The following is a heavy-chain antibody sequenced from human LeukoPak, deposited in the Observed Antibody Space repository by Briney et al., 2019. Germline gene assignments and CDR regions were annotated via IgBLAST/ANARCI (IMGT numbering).Heavy chain of an antibody. Sequence: GGSLRLSCAASGFIFSSYSVNWVRQAPGKGLEWVSYISSSSTYIYYADSVKGRFTISRDNAKNSLYLQMNSLRAEDTAVYYCARDPLSYNILTGYDYPGAFDYWGQGTLVTVSS. CDR3: ARDPLSYNILTGYDYPGAFDY. CDR1: GFIFSSYS. CDR2: ISSSSTYI. V-gene: IGHV3-21*01. J-gene: IGHJ4*02. D-gene: IGHD3-9*01.